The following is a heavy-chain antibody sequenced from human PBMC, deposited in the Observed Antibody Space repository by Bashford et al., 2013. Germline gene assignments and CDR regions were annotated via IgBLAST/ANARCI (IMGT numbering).Heavy chain of an antibody. J-gene: IGHJ3*02. V-gene: IGHV4-61*08. Sequence: SETLSLTCTVSGGSISSGGYYWSWIRQPPGRGLEWIGYIFYSGTTNYNPSLKSRVTISVDTSKNQFSLKLSSVTAADTAVYYCARGASNYDILTGSGAFDIWGQGTMVTVSS. CDR2: IFYSGTT. CDR1: GGSISSGGYY. CDR3: ARGASNYDILTGSGAFDI. D-gene: IGHD3-9*01.